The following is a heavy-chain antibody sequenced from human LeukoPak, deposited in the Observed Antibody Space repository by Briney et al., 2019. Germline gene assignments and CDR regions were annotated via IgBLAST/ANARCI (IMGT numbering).Heavy chain of an antibody. CDR3: ARPSMADSSSWSHYYYYYYMDV. CDR2: IYYSGST. V-gene: IGHV4-39*01. D-gene: IGHD6-13*01. Sequence: PSETLSLTCTVSGGSISSSSYYWGWIRQPPGKGLEWIGSIYYSGSTYYNPSLKSRVTISVDTSKNQFSLKLSSVTAADTAVYYCARPSMADSSSWSHYYYYYYMDVWGKGTTVTVSS. J-gene: IGHJ6*03. CDR1: GGSISSSSYY.